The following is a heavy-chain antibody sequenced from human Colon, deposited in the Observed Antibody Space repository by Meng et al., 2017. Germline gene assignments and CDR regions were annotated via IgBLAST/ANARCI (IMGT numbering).Heavy chain of an antibody. Sequence: VRLVESGGGVVQPGRSLRLSCAASGFTFSSYWMHWVRQVPGKGLVWVSRINPDGTTTAYADSVKDRFAISRDNTKNTLYLHMNSLRAEDTAVYYCATYYTPDYWGQGTLVTVSS. D-gene: IGHD3-3*01. CDR3: ATYYTPDY. J-gene: IGHJ4*02. CDR2: INPDGTTT. V-gene: IGHV3-74*02. CDR1: GFTFSSYW.